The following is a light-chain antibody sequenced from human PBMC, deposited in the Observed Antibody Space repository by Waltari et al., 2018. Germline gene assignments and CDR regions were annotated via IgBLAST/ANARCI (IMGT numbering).Light chain of an antibody. CDR2: DVS. Sequence: DIQMTQSPSSLSASVGDRVTITCQASQVITKYLNWYQQRPGKAPKLLIYDVSNLKTGVPSRFSGSGSGTDFSFTISSLQPEDLGTYYCQQYDYLPPTFGQGTRLEIK. CDR3: QQYDYLPPT. CDR1: QVITKY. V-gene: IGKV1-33*01. J-gene: IGKJ2*01.